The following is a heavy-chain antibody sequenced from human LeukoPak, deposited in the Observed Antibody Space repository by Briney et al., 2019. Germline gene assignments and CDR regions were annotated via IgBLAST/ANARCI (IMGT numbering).Heavy chain of an antibody. D-gene: IGHD3-10*01. Sequence: PSETLSLTCAVYGGSFSGYYWSWLRQPPGKGLEWIGEINHSGSTNYNPSLKSRVTISVDTSKNQFSLKLSSVTAADTAVYYCARGREYMYYYGSGSYAGSWFDPWAREPWSPSPQ. CDR3: ARGREYMYYYGSGSYAGSWFDP. CDR2: INHSGST. CDR1: GGSFSGYY. J-gene: IGHJ5*02. V-gene: IGHV4-34*01.